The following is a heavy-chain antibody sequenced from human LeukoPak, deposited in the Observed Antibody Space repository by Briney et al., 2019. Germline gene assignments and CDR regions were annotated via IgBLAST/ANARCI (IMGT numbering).Heavy chain of an antibody. CDR1: GFTFSSYS. CDR2: ISSSSSYI. CDR3: AREIALAGLNDY. D-gene: IGHD6-19*01. Sequence: PGVSLRLSCAASGFTFSSYSMNWVRQAPGKGLEWVSSISSSSSYIYYADSVKGRFTISRDNAKNSLYLQVNSLRAEDTAVYYCAREIALAGLNDYWGQGTLVTESS. J-gene: IGHJ4*02. V-gene: IGHV3-21*01.